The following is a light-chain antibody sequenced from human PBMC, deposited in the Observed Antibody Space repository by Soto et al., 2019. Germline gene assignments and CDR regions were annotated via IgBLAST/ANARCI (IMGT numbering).Light chain of an antibody. CDR3: QQSYNTPLT. CDR2: AAS. J-gene: IGKJ1*01. CDR1: QTNSNW. Sequence: DIQITQSPSTLSGSVGDRVTIIRRASQTNSNWLAWNQQKPGKATNLLVYAASSLQSGVPSRFTGSGSGTDCTLTISSLQLDEFATYYCQQSYNTPLTVGQGTKVDIK. V-gene: IGKV1-39*01.